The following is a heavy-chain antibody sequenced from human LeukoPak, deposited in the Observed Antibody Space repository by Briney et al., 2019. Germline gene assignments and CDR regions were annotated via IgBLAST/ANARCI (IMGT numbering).Heavy chain of an antibody. CDR3: AKETCSGGSCYEPYNWFDP. CDR1: GFIFSSYA. J-gene: IGHJ5*02. CDR2: ISGSGGST. Sequence: GGSLRLSCAASGFIFSSYAMSWVRQAPGKGQEWVSAISGSGGSTYYADSVKGRFTISRDNSKSTLYLQMNSLRAEDTAVYYCAKETCSGGSCYEPYNWFDPWGQGTLVTVSS. V-gene: IGHV3-23*01. D-gene: IGHD2-15*01.